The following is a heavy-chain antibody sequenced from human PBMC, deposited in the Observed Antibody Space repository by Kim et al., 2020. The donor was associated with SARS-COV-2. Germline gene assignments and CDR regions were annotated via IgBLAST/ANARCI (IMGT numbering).Heavy chain of an antibody. CDR3: ARDLFRGLLGELLFDY. J-gene: IGHJ4*02. CDR1: GYTFTSYA. D-gene: IGHD3-10*01. Sequence: ASVKVSCKASGYTFTSYAMHWVRQAPGQRLEWMGWINAGNGNTKYSQKFQGRVTITRDTSASTAYLELSSLRSEDTAVYYCARDLFRGLLGELLFDYWGQGTLVTVSS. CDR2: INAGNGNT. V-gene: IGHV1-3*01.